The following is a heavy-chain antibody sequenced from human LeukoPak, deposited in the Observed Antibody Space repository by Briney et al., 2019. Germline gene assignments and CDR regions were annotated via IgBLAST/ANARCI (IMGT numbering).Heavy chain of an antibody. CDR2: ISGTSGNT. CDR1: GFTFSIYA. V-gene: IGHV3-23*01. CDR3: AKFRADSRGWPFDY. Sequence: GGSLRLSCAASGFTFSIYAMSWVRQAPGKGLEWVSSISGTSGNTYYADSVKGRFAISRDNSKDTLYLQMNSLRAEDTAIYYCAKFRADSRGWPFDYWGQGTLVTVSS. J-gene: IGHJ4*02. D-gene: IGHD6-19*01.